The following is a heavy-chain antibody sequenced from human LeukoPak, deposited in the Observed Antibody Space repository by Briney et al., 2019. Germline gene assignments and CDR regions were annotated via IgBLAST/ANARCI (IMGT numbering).Heavy chain of an antibody. J-gene: IGHJ4*02. Sequence: KPSETLSLTCTVSGGSISSYYWSWIRQPPGKGLEWIGYIYYSGSTNYNPSLKSRVTISVGTSKNQFSLKLSSVTAADTAVYYCARTQYCSSTSCYLDYWGQGTLVTVSS. D-gene: IGHD2-2*01. V-gene: IGHV4-59*08. CDR2: IYYSGST. CDR3: ARTQYCSSTSCYLDY. CDR1: GGSISSYY.